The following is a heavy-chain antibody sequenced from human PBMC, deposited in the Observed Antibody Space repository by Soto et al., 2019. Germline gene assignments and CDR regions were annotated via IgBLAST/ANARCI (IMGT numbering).Heavy chain of an antibody. D-gene: IGHD3-16*01. CDR1: GGSISGAAYY. J-gene: IGHJ5*02. CDR3: ARDTGFYGGYTWFDP. CDR2: IYYTGTT. V-gene: IGHV4-31*03. Sequence: QVQLQESGPGLLKPSQTLSLTCTVSGGSISGAAYYWSWIRHLPGKGLEWIGYIYYTGTTYYRPSLESRVTISLDTSQNQFSLKLTSVTAADTAVYYCARDTGFYGGYTWFDPWGQGTLVTVSS.